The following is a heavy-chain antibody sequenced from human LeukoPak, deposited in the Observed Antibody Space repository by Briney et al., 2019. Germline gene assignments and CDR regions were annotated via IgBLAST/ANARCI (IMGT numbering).Heavy chain of an antibody. V-gene: IGHV1-69*05. J-gene: IGHJ4*02. CDR1: EGTFSSYA. CDR2: IVPIFGTT. CDR3: ARLYYYDSSGSGDY. Sequence: SVNVSCKASEGTFSSYAITWVRQAPGQGLEWMGGIVPIFGTTNYAQKFQGRVTITTDDSTGTAYMHLSALASEDTAVYYCARLYYYDSSGSGDYWGQGTLVTVSS. D-gene: IGHD3-22*01.